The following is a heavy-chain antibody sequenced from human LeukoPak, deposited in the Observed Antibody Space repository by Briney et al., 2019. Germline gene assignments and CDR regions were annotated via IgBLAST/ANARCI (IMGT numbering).Heavy chain of an antibody. J-gene: IGHJ6*03. V-gene: IGHV3-23*01. Sequence: GGSLRLSCAASGFTVSRNYMSCVRQDPGKGLEWVSAVRGSGGSTYYADSVKGRFTISRDNSKNTLYLQMTSLRAEDTAIYYCAKNGDRGAYCTGGTCYPYFYYYMDVWGKGTTVTI. CDR1: GFTVSRNY. CDR3: AKNGDRGAYCTGGTCYPYFYYYMDV. CDR2: VRGSGGST. D-gene: IGHD2-15*01.